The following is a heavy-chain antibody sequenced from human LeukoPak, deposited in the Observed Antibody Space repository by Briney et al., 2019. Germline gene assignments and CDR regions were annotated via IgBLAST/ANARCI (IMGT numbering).Heavy chain of an antibody. V-gene: IGHV4-30-2*01. CDR1: GGSISSGGYY. Sequence: SQTLSLTCTVSGGSISSGGYYWSWIRQPPGKGLEWIGYIYHSGSTYYNPSLKSRVTISVDRSKNQFSLKLSSVTAADTAVYYCARDSRVPDGYNHYFDYWGQGTLVTVSS. CDR2: IYHSGST. J-gene: IGHJ4*02. CDR3: ARDSRVPDGYNHYFDY. D-gene: IGHD5-24*01.